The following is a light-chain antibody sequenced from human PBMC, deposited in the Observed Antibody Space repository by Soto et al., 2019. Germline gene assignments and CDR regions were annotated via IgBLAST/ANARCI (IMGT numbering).Light chain of an antibody. CDR1: SRDVGSYDH. J-gene: IGLJ1*01. CDR2: EVS. CDR3: ISYTASSTSYV. V-gene: IGLV2-14*01. Sequence: QSVLAQPASVSGSPGQSITISCSGTSRDVGSYDHVAWYQQFPGKTPKLMIYEVSNRPSGVSSRFSGSKSGNTASLTISGLQAEDEADYYCISYTASSTSYVFGPGTKVTVL.